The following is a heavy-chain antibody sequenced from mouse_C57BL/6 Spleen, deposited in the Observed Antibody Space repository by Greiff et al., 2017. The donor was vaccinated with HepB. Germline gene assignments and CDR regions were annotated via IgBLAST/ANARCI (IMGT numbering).Heavy chain of an antibody. CDR2: IDPSDSYT. CDR3: ARKGGYFDY. J-gene: IGHJ2*01. Sequence: QVQLKESGAELVMPGASVKLSCKASGYTFTSYWMHWVKQRPGQGLEWIGEIDPSDSYTNYNQKFKGKSTLTVDKSSSTAYMQLSSLTSEDSAVYYCARKGGYFDYWGQGTTLTVSS. CDR1: GYTFTSYW. V-gene: IGHV1-69*01.